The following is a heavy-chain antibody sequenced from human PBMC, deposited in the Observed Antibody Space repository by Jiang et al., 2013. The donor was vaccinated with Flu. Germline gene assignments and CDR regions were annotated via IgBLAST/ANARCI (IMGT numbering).Heavy chain of an antibody. CDR3: ARRETTVVPFYYYGMDV. CDR2: IIPILGIA. D-gene: IGHD4-23*01. J-gene: IGHJ6*02. V-gene: IGHV1-69*02. Sequence: YTINWVRQAPGQGLEWMGRIIPILGIANYAQKFQGRVTITADKSTSTAYMELSSLRSEDTAVYYCARRETTVVPFYYYGMDVWGQGTTVTVSS. CDR1: YT.